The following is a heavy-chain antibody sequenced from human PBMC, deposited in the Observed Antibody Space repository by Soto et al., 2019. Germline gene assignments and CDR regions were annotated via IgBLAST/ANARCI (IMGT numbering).Heavy chain of an antibody. CDR1: GFTFSSYA. Sequence: EVQLLESGGGLVQPGGSLRLSCAASGFTFSSYAMSWVRQAPGKGLEWVSAISGSGGSTYYADSVKGRFTISRDNSKNTLYLQMNSLRAEDTAVYYCAKGYYYDSSARYYYYGMDVWGQGTTVTVSS. V-gene: IGHV3-23*01. J-gene: IGHJ6*02. CDR2: ISGSGGST. CDR3: AKGYYYDSSARYYYYGMDV. D-gene: IGHD3-22*01.